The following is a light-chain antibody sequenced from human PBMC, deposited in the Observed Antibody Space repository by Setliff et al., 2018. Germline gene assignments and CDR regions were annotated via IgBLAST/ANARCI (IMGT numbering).Light chain of an antibody. J-gene: IGLJ1*01. CDR3: SSYAGSSNGV. V-gene: IGLV2-8*01. CDR1: SSDVGGYNY. Sequence: LAQPPSASGSPGQSVTISCTGTSSDVGGYNYVSWYQQLPGKAPKLMISEVSKRPSGVPDRFSGSKSGNTASLTVSGLQAEDEADYYCSSYAGSSNGVFGTGTKVTVL. CDR2: EVS.